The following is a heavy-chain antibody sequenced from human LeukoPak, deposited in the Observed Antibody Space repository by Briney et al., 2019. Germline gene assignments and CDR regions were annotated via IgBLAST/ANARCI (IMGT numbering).Heavy chain of an antibody. Sequence: SETLSLTCTVSGGSISSYYWSWIRQPAGKGLEWIGRIYTSGSTNYNPSLKSRVTMSVDTSKNQFSLKLSSVTAADTAVYYCAGNMIRFGGVPKRDRVFDYWGQGTLVTVSS. J-gene: IGHJ4*02. CDR3: AGNMIRFGGVPKRDRVFDY. CDR2: IYTSGST. V-gene: IGHV4-4*07. D-gene: IGHD3-16*01. CDR1: GGSISSYY.